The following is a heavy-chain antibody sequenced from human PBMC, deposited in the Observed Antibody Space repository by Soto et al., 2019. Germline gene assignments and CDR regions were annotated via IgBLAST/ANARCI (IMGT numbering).Heavy chain of an antibody. CDR1: GFTFSSYW. J-gene: IGHJ4*02. Sequence: EVQLVESGGGLVQPGGSLRLSCAASGFTFSSYWIHWVRQAPGKGLVWVSRIGSDGSPTRYADSVKGRFTISRDNVKNTLYLQMSSLRAEDTAVYYCARGRGYGDYFYFDYWGQGTLVTVSS. V-gene: IGHV3-74*01. D-gene: IGHD4-17*01. CDR3: ARGRGYGDYFYFDY. CDR2: IGSDGSPT.